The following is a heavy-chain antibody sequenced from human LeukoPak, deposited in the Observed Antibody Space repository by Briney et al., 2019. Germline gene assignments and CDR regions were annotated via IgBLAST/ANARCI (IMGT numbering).Heavy chain of an antibody. V-gene: IGHV4-39*01. D-gene: IGHD3-16*01. Sequence: PSETLSLTCTVSGVSISSSSYYWGWIRQPPGKGLEWIVSIYYSGSTYYNPSLKSRVTISVDTSKNQFSLKLSSVTAADTAVYYCASYVWGSYFGPKRFDYWGQGTLVTVSS. J-gene: IGHJ4*02. CDR1: GVSISSSSYY. CDR2: IYYSGST. CDR3: ASYVWGSYFGPKRFDY.